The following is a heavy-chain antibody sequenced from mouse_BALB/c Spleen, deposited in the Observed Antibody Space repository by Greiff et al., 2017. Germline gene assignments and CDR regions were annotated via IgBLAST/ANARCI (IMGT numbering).Heavy chain of an antibody. CDR1: GYTFTSYV. CDR2: INPYNDGT. Sequence: EVHLVESGPELVKPGASVKMSCKASGYTFTSYVMHWVKQKPGQGLEWIGYINPYNDGTKYNEKFKGKATLTSDKSSSTAYMELSSLTSEDSAVYYCARGDSSGLAWFAYWGQGTLVTVSA. CDR3: ARGDSSGLAWFAY. D-gene: IGHD3-2*01. J-gene: IGHJ3*01. V-gene: IGHV1-14*01.